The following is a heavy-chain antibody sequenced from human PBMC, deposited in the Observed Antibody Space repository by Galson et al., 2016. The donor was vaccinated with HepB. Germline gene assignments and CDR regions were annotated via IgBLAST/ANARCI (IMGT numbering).Heavy chain of an antibody. Sequence: SLRLSCAASGLTFSSYWMHRVRQAPGKGLVWVSRIKSDGSATSYADSVKGRFTMSRDNAKNTLYLRMNSLRAEDTAVYYCASTDYLDHWGQGTLVTVSS. CDR1: GLTFSSYW. J-gene: IGHJ4*02. CDR2: IKSDGSAT. CDR3: ASTDYLDH. D-gene: IGHD4-17*01. V-gene: IGHV3-74*01.